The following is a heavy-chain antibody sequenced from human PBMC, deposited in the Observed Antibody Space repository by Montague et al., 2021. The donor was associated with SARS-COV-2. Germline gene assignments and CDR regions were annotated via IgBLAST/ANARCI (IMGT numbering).Heavy chain of an antibody. CDR1: RGFINNYY. D-gene: IGHD1-26*01. CDR3: ARGLGANLDY. CDR2: VFYTGLN. V-gene: IGHV4-59*01. Sequence: SETLSLTCTVSRGFINNYYWNWIQQSPDKGLEWIGFVFYTGLNKYNPSLESRVTISLDTSGNQFSLRLTSVTAADTAVYFCARGLGANLDYWGQGILVTV. J-gene: IGHJ4*02.